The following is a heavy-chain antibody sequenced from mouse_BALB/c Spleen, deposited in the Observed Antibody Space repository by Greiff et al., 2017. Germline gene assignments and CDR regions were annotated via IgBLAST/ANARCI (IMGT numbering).Heavy chain of an antibody. CDR1: GYTFTSYW. V-gene: IGHV1S22*01. D-gene: IGHD2-13*01. J-gene: IGHJ3*01. CDR3: TRSRNYDDPFAY. Sequence: LQQPGSELVRPGASVKLSCKASGYTFTSYWMHWVKQRPGQGLEWIGNIYPGSGSTNYDEKFKSKATLTVDTSSSTAYMQLSSLTSEDSAVYYCTRSRNYDDPFAYWGQGTLVTVSA. CDR2: IYPGSGST.